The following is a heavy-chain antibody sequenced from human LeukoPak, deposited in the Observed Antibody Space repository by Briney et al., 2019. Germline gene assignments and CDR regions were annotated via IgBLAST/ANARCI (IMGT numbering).Heavy chain of an antibody. J-gene: IGHJ4*02. CDR1: GYTFTSYY. CDR2: INPSGGST. CDR3: ARDSGMKQQLDYFDY. D-gene: IGHD6-13*01. V-gene: IGHV1-46*01. Sequence: GASVKVSCKASGYTFTSYYMHWVRQPPGQGLEWMGIINPSGGSTSYTQKFQGRVAMTRDTSTSTVYMELSSLRSEDTAVYYCARDSGMKQQLDYFDYWGQGTLVTVSS.